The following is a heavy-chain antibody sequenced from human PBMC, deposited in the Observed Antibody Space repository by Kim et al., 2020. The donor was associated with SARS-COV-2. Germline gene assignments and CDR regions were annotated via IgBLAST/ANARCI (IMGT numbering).Heavy chain of an antibody. CDR3: ARAHRTIFGVVEYFDA. V-gene: IGHV4-31*03. Sequence: SETLSLTCTVSGGSISSGGYYWSWIRQHPGKGLEWIGYIYYSGSTYYNPSLKSRVTISVDTSKNQFSLKLSSVTAADTAVYYCARAHRTIFGVVEYFDAWGQGTTVTVSS. CDR1: GGSISSGGYY. J-gene: IGHJ5*01. CDR2: IYYSGST. D-gene: IGHD3-3*01.